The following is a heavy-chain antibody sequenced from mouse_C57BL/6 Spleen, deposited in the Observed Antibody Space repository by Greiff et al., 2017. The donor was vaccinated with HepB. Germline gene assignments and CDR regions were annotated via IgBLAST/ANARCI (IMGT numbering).Heavy chain of an antibody. J-gene: IGHJ2*01. D-gene: IGHD2-2*01. V-gene: IGHV1-26*01. CDR2: INPNNGGT. CDR3: ARSTMVTTGFDY. Sequence: EVQLQQSGPELVKPGASVKISCKASGYTFTDYYMNWVKQSHGKSLEWIGDINPNNGGTSYNQKFKGKATLTVDKSSSTAYMELRSLTSEDSAVYYGARSTMVTTGFDYWGQGTTLTVSS. CDR1: GYTFTDYY.